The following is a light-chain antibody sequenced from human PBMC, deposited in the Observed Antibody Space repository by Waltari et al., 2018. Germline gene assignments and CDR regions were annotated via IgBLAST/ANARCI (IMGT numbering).Light chain of an antibody. CDR1: SSDIGAYDY. CDR3: SSPTTRSTQV. V-gene: IGLV2-14*01. Sequence: QSGLTQPASVSGSPGQSITISCIGTSSDIGAYDYVSWYQQHTGKAPKLLIYDVRDRPSGGSHRFSGSKSGNAASLTISGLQAEDEATYYCSSPTTRSTQVFGSGTKVTV. J-gene: IGLJ1*01. CDR2: DVR.